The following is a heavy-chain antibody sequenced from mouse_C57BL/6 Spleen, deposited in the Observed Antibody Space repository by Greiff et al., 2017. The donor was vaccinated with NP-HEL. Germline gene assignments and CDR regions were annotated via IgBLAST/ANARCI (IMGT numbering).Heavy chain of an antibody. D-gene: IGHD2-4*01. J-gene: IGHJ4*01. V-gene: IGHV5-16*01. Sequence: EVMLVASEGGLVQPGSSMKLSCTASGFTFSDYYMAWVRQVPEKGLEWVANINYDGSSTYYLDSLKSRFIISRDNAKNILYLQMSSLKSEDTATYYCARDNDYDGYYAMDYWGQGTSVTVSS. CDR2: INYDGSST. CDR3: ARDNDYDGYYAMDY. CDR1: GFTFSDYY.